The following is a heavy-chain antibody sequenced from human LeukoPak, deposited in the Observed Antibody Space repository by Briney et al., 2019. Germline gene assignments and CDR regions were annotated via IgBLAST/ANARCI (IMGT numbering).Heavy chain of an antibody. CDR3: ARDSGSYYRSIDY. CDR2: INPNSGGT. Sequence: ASVKVSCKASGYTFTGYYMHWVRQAPGQGLEWMGWINPNSGGTNYAQKFQGWVTMTRDTSISTAYMELSRLRSDDTAVYYCARDSGSYYRSIDYWGQGTLVTVSS. J-gene: IGHJ4*02. V-gene: IGHV1-2*04. CDR1: GYTFTGYY. D-gene: IGHD1-26*01.